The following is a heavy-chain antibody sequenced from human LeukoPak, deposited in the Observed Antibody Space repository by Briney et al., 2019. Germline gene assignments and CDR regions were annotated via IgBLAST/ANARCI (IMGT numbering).Heavy chain of an antibody. CDR2: ISSSGSTI. CDR1: GFTFSSYE. D-gene: IGHD3-22*01. CDR3: ARGWYDIFDY. Sequence: EGSLRLSCAASGFTFSSYEMNWVRQAPGKGLEWVSYISSSGSTIYYADSVKGRFTISRDNAKNSLYLQMNSLRAEDTAVYYCARGWYDIFDYWGQGTLVTVSS. V-gene: IGHV3-48*03. J-gene: IGHJ4*02.